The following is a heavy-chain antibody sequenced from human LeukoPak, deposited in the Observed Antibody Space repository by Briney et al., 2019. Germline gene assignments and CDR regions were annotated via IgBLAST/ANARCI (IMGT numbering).Heavy chain of an antibody. J-gene: IGHJ4*02. CDR2: IYPGDSDT. Sequence: GESLKISCKGSGYSFTSYWIGWVRQMPGKGLEWMGIIYPGDSDTRYSPSFQGQVTISADKSISTAYLQWSSLKASDTAMYYCARLRSIAVAGNRIFDYWGQGTLVTVSS. CDR1: GYSFTSYW. D-gene: IGHD6-19*01. V-gene: IGHV5-51*01. CDR3: ARLRSIAVAGNRIFDY.